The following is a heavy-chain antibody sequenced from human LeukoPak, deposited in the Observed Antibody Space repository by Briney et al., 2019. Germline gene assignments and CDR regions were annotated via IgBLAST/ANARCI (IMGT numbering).Heavy chain of an antibody. D-gene: IGHD3-10*01. Sequence: GGSLRLSCAASGFTFSNYWMISVRQAPGKGLEWVAYMNQDGSEKYYVDSVKGRFSISRDKAKNSLYLQMNSLSAEDTSVYHCARASGGGSWQLWFDFWGQGTLVTVSS. V-gene: IGHV3-7*01. J-gene: IGHJ4*02. CDR2: MNQDGSEK. CDR3: ARASGGGSWQLWFDF. CDR1: GFTFSNYW.